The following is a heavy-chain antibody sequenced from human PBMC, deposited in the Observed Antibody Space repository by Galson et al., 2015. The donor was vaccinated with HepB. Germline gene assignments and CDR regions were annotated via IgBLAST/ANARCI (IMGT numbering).Heavy chain of an antibody. CDR1: GFTFSSYS. D-gene: IGHD3-22*01. Sequence: SLRLSCAASGFTFSSYSMNWVRQAPGKGLEWVSSISSSSSYIYYADSVKGRFTISRDNAKNSLYLQMNSLRAEDTAVYYCARVDLRTYYYDSSGYYSYFDYWGQGTLVTVSS. V-gene: IGHV3-21*01. CDR3: ARVDLRTYYYDSSGYYSYFDY. CDR2: ISSSSSYI. J-gene: IGHJ4*02.